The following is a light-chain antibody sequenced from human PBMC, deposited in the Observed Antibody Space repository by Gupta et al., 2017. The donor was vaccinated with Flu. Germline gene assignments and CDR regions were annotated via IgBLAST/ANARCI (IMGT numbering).Light chain of an antibody. CDR3: QHKYHSPFT. CDR2: GAS. V-gene: IGKV3-20*01. J-gene: IGKJ4*01. Sequence: QQKPGQAPRLLINGASSRANGFPDRFSGSGSGTEFTLTISNREPEDFAVYCCQHKYHSPFTFGWGTKVDIK.